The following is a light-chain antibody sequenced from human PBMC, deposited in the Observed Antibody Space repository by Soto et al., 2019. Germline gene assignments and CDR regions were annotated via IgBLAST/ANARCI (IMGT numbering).Light chain of an antibody. Sequence: SYELTQPLSVSVALGQTARITCGGNNIGSKNVHWYQQKPGQAPVLVIYRDSNRPSGIPERFSGSNSGNTATLTISRAQAGDEADYYCQVWDSSTARLFGGGPKLTVL. CDR2: RDS. J-gene: IGLJ3*02. CDR1: NIGSKN. CDR3: QVWDSSTARL. V-gene: IGLV3-9*01.